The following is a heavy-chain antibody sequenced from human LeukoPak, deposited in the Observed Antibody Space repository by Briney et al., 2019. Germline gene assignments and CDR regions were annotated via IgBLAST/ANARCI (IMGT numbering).Heavy chain of an antibody. J-gene: IGHJ4*02. CDR1: GFTFSSYA. CDR2: IWYDGSNK. CDR3: ARTQGRFYGSGSYEGFDY. D-gene: IGHD3-10*01. Sequence: GGSLRPSCAASGFTFSSYAMHWVRQAPGKGLEWVAVIWYDGSNKYYADSVKGRFTISRDNSENTVYLQMNSLRAEDTAVYYCARTQGRFYGSGSYEGFDYWGQGTLVTVSS. V-gene: IGHV3-33*01.